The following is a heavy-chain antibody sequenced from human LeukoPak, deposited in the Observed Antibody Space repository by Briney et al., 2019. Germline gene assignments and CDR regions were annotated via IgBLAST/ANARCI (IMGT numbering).Heavy chain of an antibody. CDR2: IYTSGST. Sequence: SETLSLTCTVSGGSISSYYWSWIRQPPGKGLEWIGYIYTSGSTNYNPSLKSRVTISVDTSKNQFSLKLSSVTAADTAVYYCARHARIAPRPWSFDPWGQGTLVTVSS. J-gene: IGHJ5*02. CDR3: ARHARIAPRPWSFDP. CDR1: GGSISSYY. V-gene: IGHV4-4*09. D-gene: IGHD6-6*01.